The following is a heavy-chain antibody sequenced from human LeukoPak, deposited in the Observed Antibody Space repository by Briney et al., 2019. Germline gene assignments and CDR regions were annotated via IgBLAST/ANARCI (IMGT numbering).Heavy chain of an antibody. J-gene: IGHJ4*02. CDR1: GGSIGNFY. V-gene: IGHV4-59*01. D-gene: IGHD2-2*01. Sequence: SETLSLTCTVSGGSIGNFYWNWIRQSPGKGLEWIGYIYYSGTTNYNPSLKSRVTISLAKSSNQFSLRLDSVTAADTAVYYCARAASLDYWGQGILVTVSS. CDR2: IYYSGTT. CDR3: ARAASLDY.